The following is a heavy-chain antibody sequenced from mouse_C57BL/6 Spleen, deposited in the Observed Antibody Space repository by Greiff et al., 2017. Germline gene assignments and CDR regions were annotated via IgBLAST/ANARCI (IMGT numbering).Heavy chain of an antibody. CDR3: ARGITTVVATYWYFDV. J-gene: IGHJ1*03. CDR2: IYPGDGDT. CDR1: GYAFSSSW. Sequence: QVQLQQSGPELVKPGASVKISCKASGYAFSSSWMNWVKQRPGKGLEWIGRIYPGDGDTNYNGKFKGKATLTADKSSSTAYMRLSSLTSEDSAVYFCARGITTVVATYWYFDVWGTGTTVTVSS. D-gene: IGHD1-1*01. V-gene: IGHV1-82*01.